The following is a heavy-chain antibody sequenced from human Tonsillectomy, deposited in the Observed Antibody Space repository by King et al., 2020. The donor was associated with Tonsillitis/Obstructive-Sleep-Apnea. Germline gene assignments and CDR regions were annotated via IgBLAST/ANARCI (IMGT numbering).Heavy chain of an antibody. V-gene: IGHV3-30*18. CDR1: GFTFSSYG. CDR3: AKDNQYYDFWSGSSYGGY. J-gene: IGHJ4*02. CDR2: ISYDGSNK. D-gene: IGHD3-3*01. Sequence: QVQLVESGGGVVQPGRSLRLSCAASGFTFSSYGMHWVRQAPGKGLEWVAVISYDGSNKYYADSVKGRFTISRDNSKNTLYLQMNSLRAEDTAVYYCAKDNQYYDFWSGSSYGGYWGQGTLVTVSS.